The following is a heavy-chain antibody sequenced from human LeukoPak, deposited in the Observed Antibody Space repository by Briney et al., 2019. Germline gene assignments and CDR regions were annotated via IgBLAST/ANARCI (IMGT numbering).Heavy chain of an antibody. CDR1: GFTXXXNY. J-gene: IGHJ4*02. Sequence: GFTXXXNYMSWVRQAPGKGLEWVAVTYSSGDSYYADSVKVRFTISRDNSKNTLYLQMNNLRAEDTAVYYCARAGRYDYVWGTYRLDYWGQGTLVTVSS. V-gene: IGHV3-66*01. CDR3: ARAGRYDYVWGTYRLDY. CDR2: TYSSGDS. D-gene: IGHD3-16*02.